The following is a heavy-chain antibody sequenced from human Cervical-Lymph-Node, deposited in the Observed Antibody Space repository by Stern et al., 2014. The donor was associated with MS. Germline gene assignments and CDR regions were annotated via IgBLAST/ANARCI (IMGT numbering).Heavy chain of an antibody. V-gene: IGHV1-69*01. J-gene: IGHJ6*02. CDR2: IIPVFGTA. Sequence: VQLVESGAEVKQPGSSVRVSCKAYGGTFSDYGISWVRQAPRQGLEWMGGIIPVFGTANYAQKFQGRVTITADESTSTAYMELSSLRFEDTAVYYCARDSDLGNGGYGMDVWGQGTTITVSS. CDR1: GGTFSDYG. CDR3: ARDSDLGNGGYGMDV. D-gene: IGHD5-12*01.